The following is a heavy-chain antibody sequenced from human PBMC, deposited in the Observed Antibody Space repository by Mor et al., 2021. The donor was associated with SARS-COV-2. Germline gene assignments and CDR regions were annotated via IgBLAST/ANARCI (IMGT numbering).Heavy chain of an antibody. D-gene: IGHD6-19*01. CDR2: IWHDGNNI. CDR3: ARERMFSSGWFDF. J-gene: IGHJ4*02. Sequence: HWVRQAPGKGLEWVAFIWHDGNNIHYGDSVKGRFTISRDNSKNTVYLQMNSLRVEDTAVYYCARERMFSSGWFDFWGQGTLVTVSS. V-gene: IGHV3-33*01.